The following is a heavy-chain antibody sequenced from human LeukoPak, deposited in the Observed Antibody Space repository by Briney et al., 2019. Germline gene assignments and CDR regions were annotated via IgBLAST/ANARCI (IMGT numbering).Heavy chain of an antibody. Sequence: GASVKVSCKASGYTFAGYYMHWVRQAPGQGLEWMGWINPNSGGTNYARKFQGRVTMTRDTSISTAYMELSRLRSDDTAVYYCASSEMATIENDYWGQGTLVTVSS. CDR2: INPNSGGT. CDR1: GYTFAGYY. V-gene: IGHV1-2*02. J-gene: IGHJ4*02. D-gene: IGHD5-12*01. CDR3: ASSEMATIENDY.